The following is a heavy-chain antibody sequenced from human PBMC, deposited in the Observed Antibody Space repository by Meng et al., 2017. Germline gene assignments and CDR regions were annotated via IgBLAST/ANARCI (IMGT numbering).Heavy chain of an antibody. CDR2: FYYTGST. Sequence: SETLSLTCTVSGGSISSSSYYWGWIRQPPGKGLEWIGNFYYTGSTNYNPSLKSRVTISLDTSKNQFSLKLSSVTAADTAVYYCATAPRANYDILTGTNAFDIWGQGTMVTVSS. CDR3: ATAPRANYDILTGTNAFDI. CDR1: GGSISSSSYY. V-gene: IGHV4-39*07. J-gene: IGHJ3*02. D-gene: IGHD3-9*01.